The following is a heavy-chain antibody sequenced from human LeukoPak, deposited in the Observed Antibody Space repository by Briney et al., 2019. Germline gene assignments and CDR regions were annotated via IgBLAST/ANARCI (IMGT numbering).Heavy chain of an antibody. J-gene: IGHJ4*02. D-gene: IGHD3-22*01. V-gene: IGHV3-74*01. CDR3: AREATRYYDSSGDVDY. CDR2: INSDGSST. CDR1: GFTFSSYW. Sequence: GGSLRLSCAASGFTFSSYWMHWVRRAPGKGLVWVSRINSDGSSTSYADSVKGRFTISRDNAKNTLYLQMNSLRAEDTAVYYCAREATRYYDSSGDVDYWGQGTLVTVSS.